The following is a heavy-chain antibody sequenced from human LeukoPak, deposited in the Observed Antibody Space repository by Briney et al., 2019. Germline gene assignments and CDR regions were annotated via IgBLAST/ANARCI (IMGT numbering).Heavy chain of an antibody. CDR1: GFTVSSND. J-gene: IGHJ4*02. D-gene: IGHD2-2*01. Sequence: GGSLRLSCAASGFTVSSNDMSWVRQAPGKGLEWVSIIYTGGKTYYADSVKGRFTISRDNSKNTVYLQMNSLRAEDTAVYYCAGDLCTSTNCYGAFGYWGQGTLVTVSS. CDR2: IYTGGKT. CDR3: AGDLCTSTNCYGAFGY. V-gene: IGHV3-53*01.